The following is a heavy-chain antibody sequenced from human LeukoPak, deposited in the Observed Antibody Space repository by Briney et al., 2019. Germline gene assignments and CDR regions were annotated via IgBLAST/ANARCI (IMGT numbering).Heavy chain of an antibody. V-gene: IGHV4-59*02. J-gene: IGHJ6*03. CDR3: ARGYSSSWYNYYYYMDV. CDR2: IYYSGST. Sequence: PSETLSLTCTVSGGSVSSYYWSWIRQPPGKGLEWIGYIYYSGSTNYNPSLKSRVTISVDTSKNQFSLKLSSVTAADTAVYYCARGYSSSWYNYYYYMDVWGKGTTVTISS. D-gene: IGHD6-13*01. CDR1: GGSVSSYY.